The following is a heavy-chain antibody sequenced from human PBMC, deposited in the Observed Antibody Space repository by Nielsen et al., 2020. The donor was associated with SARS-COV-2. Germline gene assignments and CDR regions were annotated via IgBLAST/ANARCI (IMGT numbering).Heavy chain of an antibody. CDR3: AKRDYAESSDHYPLFDY. CDR2: ISGSGGST. CDR1: GFTFSNYG. Sequence: GGSLRLSCVVSGFTFSNYGMHWVCQAPGKGLEWVSAISGSGGSTYYADSVKGRFTISRDNYKNTLYLQMNSLSVEDTAVYYCAKRDYAESSDHYPLFDYWGQGTLVTVSS. D-gene: IGHD3-16*01. J-gene: IGHJ4*02. V-gene: IGHV3-23*01.